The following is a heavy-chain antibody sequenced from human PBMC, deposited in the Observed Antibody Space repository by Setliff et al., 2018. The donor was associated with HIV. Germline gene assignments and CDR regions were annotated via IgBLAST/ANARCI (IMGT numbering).Heavy chain of an antibody. CDR1: GGSISGYY. D-gene: IGHD3-10*01. CDR3: ARSLISLVREGVFDI. Sequence: SETLSLTCPVSGGSISGYYWSWIRQPAGRGLEWIGRIYTSGNTNYSPSLKSRVTMSVDTSKNQFSLKLNSVTAADTAVYYCARSLISLVREGVFDIWGQGTMVTVSS. CDR2: IYTSGNT. V-gene: IGHV4-4*07. J-gene: IGHJ3*02.